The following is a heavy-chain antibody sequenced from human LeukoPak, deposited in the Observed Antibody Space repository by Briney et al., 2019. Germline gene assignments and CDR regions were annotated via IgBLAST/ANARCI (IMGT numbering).Heavy chain of an antibody. Sequence: SETLSLTCTVSGGSISSYYWSWIPQPAGKRLEWIGRIYTSGSTNYNPSLKSRVTMSVDTSKNQFSLKLSSVTAADTAVYYCARDLPTTVTRYNWFDPWGQGTLVTVSS. CDR2: IYTSGST. V-gene: IGHV4-4*07. CDR3: ARDLPTTVTRYNWFDP. D-gene: IGHD4-17*01. J-gene: IGHJ5*02. CDR1: GGSISSYY.